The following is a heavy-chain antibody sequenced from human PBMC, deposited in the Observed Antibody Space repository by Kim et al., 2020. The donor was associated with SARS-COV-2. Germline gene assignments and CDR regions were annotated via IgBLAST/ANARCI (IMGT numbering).Heavy chain of an antibody. J-gene: IGHJ6*02. CDR3: ARGRDILTGYYSNYYYYYGMEV. CDR2: IYYSGST. Sequence: SETLSLTCTVSGGSISSSSYYWGWIRQPPGKGLEWIGSIYYSGSTYYNPSLKSRVTISVDTSKNQFSLKLSSVTAADTAVYYCARGRDILTGYYSNYYYYYGMEVWGQGTTVTLSS. D-gene: IGHD3-9*01. V-gene: IGHV4-39*07. CDR1: GGSISSSSYY.